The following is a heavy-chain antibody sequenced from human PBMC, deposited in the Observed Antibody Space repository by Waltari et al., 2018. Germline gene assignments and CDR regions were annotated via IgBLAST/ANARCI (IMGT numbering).Heavy chain of an antibody. CDR3: ARDFGGSGTQPHYYFDY. V-gene: IGHV3-30-3*01. CDR2: ISYDGSNK. CDR1: GFTFSSYA. J-gene: IGHJ4*02. Sequence: QVQLVESGGGVVQPGRSLRLSCAASGFTFSSYAMHWVRQAPGQGLEWVAVISYDGSNKYYADSVKGRFTISRDNSKNTLYLQMNSLRAEDTAVYYCARDFGGSGTQPHYYFDYWGQGTLVTVSS. D-gene: IGHD3-10*01.